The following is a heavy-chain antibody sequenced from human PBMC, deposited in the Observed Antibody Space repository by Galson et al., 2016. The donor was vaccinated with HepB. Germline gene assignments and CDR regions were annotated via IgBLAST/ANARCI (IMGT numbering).Heavy chain of an antibody. Sequence: SVKVSCKASGFTFSSSTVQWVRQARGQRLEWIGWIGVGSGDISYAQKFQERVTITSDTYTSTAYMELSSLSSEETAVYYCAADYHDTYFDPWGQGTLVTVSS. D-gene: IGHD3-16*02. CDR2: IGVGSGDI. V-gene: IGHV1-58*01. CDR3: AADYHDTYFDP. CDR1: GFTFSSST. J-gene: IGHJ5*02.